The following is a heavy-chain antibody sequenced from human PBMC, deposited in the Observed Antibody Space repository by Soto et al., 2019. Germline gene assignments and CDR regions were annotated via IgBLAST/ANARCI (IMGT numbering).Heavy chain of an antibody. Sequence: EVQLVESGGGLIQPGGSLRLSCAASGFTVSSNYMSWVRQAPGKGLEWVSVIYSGGSTYYADSVKGRFTISRDNSKNTLYLQMNSLRAEDTAVYYCARVAKRGPSGRLYYYGMDVWGQGTTVTVSS. CDR1: GFTVSSNY. V-gene: IGHV3-53*01. J-gene: IGHJ6*02. CDR3: ARVAKRGPSGRLYYYGMDV. D-gene: IGHD1-26*01. CDR2: IYSGGST.